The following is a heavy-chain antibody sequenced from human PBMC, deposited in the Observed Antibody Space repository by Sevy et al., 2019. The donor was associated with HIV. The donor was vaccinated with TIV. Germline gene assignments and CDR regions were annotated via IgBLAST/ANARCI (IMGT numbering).Heavy chain of an antibody. CDR3: AKDQNGDYYDSSGYGY. CDR1: GFTFSSYA. Sequence: GGSLRLPCAASGFTFSSYAMSWVRQAPGKGLEWVSAISGSGGSTYYADSVKGRFTISRDNSKNTLYLQMNSLRAEDTAVYYCAKDQNGDYYDSSGYGYWGQGTLVTVSS. J-gene: IGHJ4*02. D-gene: IGHD3-22*01. CDR2: ISGSGGST. V-gene: IGHV3-23*01.